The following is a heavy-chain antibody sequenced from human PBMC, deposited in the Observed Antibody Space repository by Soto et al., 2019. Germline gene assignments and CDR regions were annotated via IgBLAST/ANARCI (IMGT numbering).Heavy chain of an antibody. CDR2: IYYSGST. D-gene: IGHD3-10*01. V-gene: IGHV4-39*01. Sequence: SETLSLTCTVSGGSISSSSYYWGWIRQPPGKGLEWIGSIYYSGSTYYNPSLKSRVTISVDTSKNQFSLKLSSVTAADTAVYYCARHDGWFGELTRNYYYYYGMDVWGQGTTVT. CDR3: ARHDGWFGELTRNYYYYYGMDV. CDR1: GGSISSSSYY. J-gene: IGHJ6*02.